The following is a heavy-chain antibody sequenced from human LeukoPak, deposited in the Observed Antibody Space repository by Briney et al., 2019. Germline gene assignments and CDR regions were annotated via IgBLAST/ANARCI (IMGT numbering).Heavy chain of an antibody. CDR1: GFTFSDYY. CDR3: ARDLESSSWWNWFDP. D-gene: IGHD6-13*01. V-gene: IGHV3-11*04. Sequence: PGGSLRLSCAASGFTFSDYYMSWIRQAPGKGLEWVSYISSSGSTIYYADSVKGRFTISRDNAKNSLYLQMNSLRAEDTAIYYCARDLESSSWWNWFDPWGQGTLVTVSS. CDR2: ISSSGSTI. J-gene: IGHJ5*02.